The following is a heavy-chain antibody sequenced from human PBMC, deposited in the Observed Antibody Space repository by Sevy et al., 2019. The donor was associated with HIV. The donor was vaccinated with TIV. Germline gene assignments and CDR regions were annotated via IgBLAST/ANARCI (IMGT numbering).Heavy chain of an antibody. Sequence: GGSLRLSCAVSGFSFDSYGMTWVRQAPGKGLEWVSGISGSGTRTYYADSVKGRFIISRDNSKNTLYLQMNSLRRGDTAIYYCGEGGGGHYDPDEIGYYFYYYNMDVWGKGTTVTVSS. D-gene: IGHD3-22*01. CDR1: GFSFDSYG. J-gene: IGHJ6*03. CDR3: GEGGGGHYDPDEIGYYFYYYNMDV. V-gene: IGHV3-23*01. CDR2: ISGSGTRT.